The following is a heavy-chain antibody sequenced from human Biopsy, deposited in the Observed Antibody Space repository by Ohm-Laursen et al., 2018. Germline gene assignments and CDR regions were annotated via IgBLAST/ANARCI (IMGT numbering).Heavy chain of an antibody. V-gene: IGHV1-69*06. D-gene: IGHD3-9*01. CDR2: NIPILGTG. J-gene: IGHJ1*01. CDR3: ATKLTGYFHH. CDR1: GGTFSNYG. Sequence: SVKVSCKAPGGTFSNYGVNWVRQAPGQGLEWLGGNIPILGTGNYAQKFQDRATVAADTSTSTATMELRRLRSDDTAVYYCATKLTGYFHHWGQGTLVIVSS.